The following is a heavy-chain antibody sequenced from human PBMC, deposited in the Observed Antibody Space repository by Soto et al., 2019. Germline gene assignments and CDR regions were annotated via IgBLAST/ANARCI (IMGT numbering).Heavy chain of an antibody. CDR1: GFTFSSYG. D-gene: IGHD5-12*01. V-gene: IGHV3-33*01. J-gene: IGHJ6*02. Sequence: QVQLVESGGGVVQPGRSLRLSCAASGFTFSSYGMHWVRQAPGKGLEWVAVIWYDGSNKYYADSVKGRFTISRDNSKNTLYLQMNSLRAEDTAVYYCARDWRVATITFGVGYYYGMDVWGQGTTVTVSS. CDR2: IWYDGSNK. CDR3: ARDWRVATITFGVGYYYGMDV.